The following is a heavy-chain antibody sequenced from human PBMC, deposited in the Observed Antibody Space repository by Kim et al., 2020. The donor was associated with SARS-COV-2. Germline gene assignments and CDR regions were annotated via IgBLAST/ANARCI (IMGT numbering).Heavy chain of an antibody. V-gene: IGHV4-4*07. CDR1: GGSISSYD. J-gene: IGHJ4*02. CDR3: ARESIRGYTYSSSFYFDY. D-gene: IGHD6-6*01. Sequence: SETLSLTCTVSGGSISSYDWSWIRQPAGKGLEWIGRIYTSGSTNYNPSLKSRVTMSVDTSKNQFSLKLSSVTAADTAVYYCARESIRGYTYSSSFYFDYWGQGTLVTVSS. CDR2: IYTSGST.